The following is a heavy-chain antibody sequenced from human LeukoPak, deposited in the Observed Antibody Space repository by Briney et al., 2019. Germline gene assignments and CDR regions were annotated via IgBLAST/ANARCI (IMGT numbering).Heavy chain of an antibody. CDR1: GGSISSYY. CDR3: ARDRATVVTPRSYWYFDL. Sequence: SETLSLTSTVSGGSISSYYWSWIRQPAGKGLEWIGRIYTSGSTNYNPSLKSRVTMSVDTSKNQFSLKLSSVTAADTAVYYCARDRATVVTPRSYWYFDLWGRGTLVTVSS. J-gene: IGHJ2*01. CDR2: IYTSGST. D-gene: IGHD4-23*01. V-gene: IGHV4-4*07.